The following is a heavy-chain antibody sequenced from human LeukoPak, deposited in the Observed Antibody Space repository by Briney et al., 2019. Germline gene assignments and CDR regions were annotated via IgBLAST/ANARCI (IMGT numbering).Heavy chain of an antibody. CDR2: IFYSGNT. Sequence: SHTLSLMCTVSGGSISVDDNYWSWIRQPPGKGLEWIGDIFYSGNTHYNPSLKSRVTISVDTSNNQFSLKLNSVTAADTAVYYCARVTYYYDQSAYYYPTKFDSWGQGTLVIVSS. D-gene: IGHD3-22*01. V-gene: IGHV4-30-4*01. CDR1: GGSISVDDNY. J-gene: IGHJ4*02. CDR3: ARVTYYYDQSAYYYPTKFDS.